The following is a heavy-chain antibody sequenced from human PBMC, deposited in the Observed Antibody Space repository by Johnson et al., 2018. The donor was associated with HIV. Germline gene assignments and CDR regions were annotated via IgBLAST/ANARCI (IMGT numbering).Heavy chain of an antibody. J-gene: IGHJ3*02. V-gene: IGHV3-30-3*01. CDR3: AKDGMGGNYWYAFDI. D-gene: IGHD1-26*01. CDR2: ISYDGSNK. Sequence: QVQLVKSGGGVVQPGRSLRLSCAASGFTFSSYAMHWVRQAPGKGLEWVAVISYDGSNKYYADSVKGRFTISRDKSKNTLYLQMNSLRAEDTAVYYCAKDGMGGNYWYAFDIWGQGTMVTVSS. CDR1: GFTFSSYA.